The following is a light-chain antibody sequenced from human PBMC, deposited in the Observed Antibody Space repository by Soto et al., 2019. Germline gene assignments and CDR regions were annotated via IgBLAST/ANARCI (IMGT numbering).Light chain of an antibody. CDR2: GAS. CDR3: QQSDNRPGT. V-gene: IGKV3-15*01. CDR1: QSVSSH. J-gene: IGKJ1*01. Sequence: ELVMTQSPATLSVSPGERATLSCRASQSVSSHLAWYQHKPGQPPRLLLYGASIRLSGIPARFSGSGSGTEFTLTINSLQSEDFAVYYCQQSDNRPGTFGQGTKVEIK.